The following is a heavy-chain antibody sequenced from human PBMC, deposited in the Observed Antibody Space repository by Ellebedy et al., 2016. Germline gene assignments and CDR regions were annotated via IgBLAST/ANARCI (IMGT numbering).Heavy chain of an antibody. CDR2: ISAYNGNT. CDR3: ARDREVRGVISYYYGMDV. Sequence: ASVKVSXXASGYTFSNYGITWVRQAPGQGLEWMGWISAYNGNTNYAQKLQGRVTMTTDTSTSTAYMELRSLRSDDTAMYYCARDREVRGVISYYYGMDVWGQGTTVTVSS. CDR1: GYTFSNYG. J-gene: IGHJ6*02. V-gene: IGHV1-18*01. D-gene: IGHD3-10*01.